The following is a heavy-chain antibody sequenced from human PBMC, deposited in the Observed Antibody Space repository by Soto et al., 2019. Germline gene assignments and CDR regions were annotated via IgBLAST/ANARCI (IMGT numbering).Heavy chain of an antibody. J-gene: IGHJ4*02. CDR3: VRMSVVGYFDY. D-gene: IGHD3-22*01. CDR2: IYHSGTT. V-gene: IGHV4-4*02. Sequence: SETLSLTCTVSGASITGSDWWSWVRQTPEKGLEWIGEIYHSGTTNYHPSLRSRVTISQDKSKNQFSLNLTSVTAADTAVYSCVRMSVVGYFDYRGRGSLVTVSS. CDR1: GASITGSDW.